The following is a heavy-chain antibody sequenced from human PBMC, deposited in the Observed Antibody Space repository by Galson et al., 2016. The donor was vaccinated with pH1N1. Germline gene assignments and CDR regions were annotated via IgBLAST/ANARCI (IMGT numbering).Heavy chain of an antibody. D-gene: IGHD3-10*01. CDR3: VKKGGLAGRDYFDT. V-gene: IGHV3-9*01. J-gene: IGHJ4*02. CDR2: FSSNSGAI. Sequence: SLRLSCAASGFSFDDFAMHWVRQVPGKGLEWVSGFSSNSGAIGYADSVKGRFTISRDNAQSSMYLQMNSLRPEDTAVYYCVKKGGLAGRDYFDTWGQGTLVTVSS. CDR1: GFSFDDFA.